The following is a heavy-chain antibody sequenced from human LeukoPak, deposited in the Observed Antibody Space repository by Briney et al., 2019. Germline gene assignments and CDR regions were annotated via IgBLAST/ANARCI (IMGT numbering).Heavy chain of an antibody. CDR3: AKLGDRDRGFNYYDSTGYFDY. CDR1: GFPFSSYA. V-gene: IGHV3-23*01. CDR2: ISGSGDST. Sequence: GGSLRLSCAASGFPFSSYAMSWVRRAPGKVLEWVPAISGSGDSTYYADCVKGRFTISRDNSKNTLYLQMNSLRAEDTAVYYCAKLGDRDRGFNYYDSTGYFDYWGQGTLVTVSS. D-gene: IGHD3-22*01. J-gene: IGHJ4*02.